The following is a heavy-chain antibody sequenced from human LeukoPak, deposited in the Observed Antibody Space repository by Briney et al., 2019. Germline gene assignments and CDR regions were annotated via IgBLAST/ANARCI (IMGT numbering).Heavy chain of an antibody. CDR1: GYTFTSYG. V-gene: IGHV1-18*01. CDR3: ARVYYDSSGYYYYCYGMDV. CDR2: ISAYNGNT. D-gene: IGHD3-22*01. J-gene: IGHJ6*02. Sequence: ASVKVSCKASGYTFTSYGISWVRQAPGQGLEWTGWISAYNGNTNYAQKLQGRVTMTTDTSTSTAYMELRSLRSDDSAVYYCARVYYDSSGYYYYCYGMDVWDQGTTATVSS.